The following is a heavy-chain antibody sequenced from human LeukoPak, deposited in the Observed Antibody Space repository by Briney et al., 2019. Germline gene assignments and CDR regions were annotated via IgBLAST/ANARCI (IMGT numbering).Heavy chain of an antibody. CDR2: IYSGGST. J-gene: IGHJ4*02. Sequence: PGGSLRLSCAASGFTVSSNYMSWVRQAPGKGLEWVSVIYSGGSTYYADSVKGRFTISRDNAKNSLYLQMNSLRAEDMALYYCAKDRYYDILTGYLDYWGQGTLVTVSS. D-gene: IGHD3-9*01. V-gene: IGHV3-53*05. CDR3: AKDRYYDILTGYLDY. CDR1: GFTVSSNY.